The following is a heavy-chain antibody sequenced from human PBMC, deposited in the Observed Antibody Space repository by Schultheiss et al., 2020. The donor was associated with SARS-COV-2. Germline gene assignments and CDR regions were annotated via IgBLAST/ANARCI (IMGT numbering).Heavy chain of an antibody. CDR3: ANVGDYGYLWGTYGEDGY. D-gene: IGHD3-16*01. CDR1: QFMFSTSI. CDR2: IKGDGSEK. Sequence: GESLKISCAMSQFMFSTSIIHWVRQAPGKGLEWVACIKGDGSEKHYVDSVRGRFTISRDNAKNSVHLQMNSLRVEDTAVYYCANVGDYGYLWGTYGEDGYWGQGTLVTVSS. J-gene: IGHJ4*02. V-gene: IGHV3-7*01.